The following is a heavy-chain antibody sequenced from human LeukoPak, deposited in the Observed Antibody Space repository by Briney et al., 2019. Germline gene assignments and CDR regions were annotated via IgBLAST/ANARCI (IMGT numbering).Heavy chain of an antibody. CDR3: ARGARAVRGVIGYYFDH. CDR1: GFTFSSYG. D-gene: IGHD3-10*01. J-gene: IGHJ4*02. CDR2: IWYDGSNK. Sequence: GRSLRLSCAASGFTFSSYGMHWVRQAPGKGLEWVAVIWYDGSNKYYADSVKGRFTISRDNSKNTLYLQMNSLRAEDTAVYYCARGARAVRGVIGYYFDHWGQGTLVTVSS. V-gene: IGHV3-33*01.